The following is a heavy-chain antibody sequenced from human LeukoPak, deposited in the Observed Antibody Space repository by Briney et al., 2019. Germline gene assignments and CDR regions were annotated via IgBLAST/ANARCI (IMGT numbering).Heavy chain of an antibody. CDR2: FDPEDGET. J-gene: IGHJ6*02. V-gene: IGHV1-24*01. CDR1: GDTLTELS. D-gene: IGHD5-24*01. Sequence: ASVKVSCKVSGDTLTELSMHWVRQAPGKGLEWMGGFDPEDGETIYAQKFQGRVTMTEDTSTDTAYMELSSLRSEDTAVYYCATDGYNPNAKTVNYGMDVWGQGTTVTVSS. CDR3: ATDGYNPNAKTVNYGMDV.